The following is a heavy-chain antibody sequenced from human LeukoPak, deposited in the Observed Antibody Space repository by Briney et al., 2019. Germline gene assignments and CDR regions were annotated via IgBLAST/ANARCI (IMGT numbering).Heavy chain of an antibody. D-gene: IGHD3-9*01. CDR1: GYTLTELS. Sequence: ASVKVSCKVSGYTLTELSMHWVRQAPGKGLEWMGGFDPEDGETIYAQKFQDRVTVTEDTSTDTAYMELSSLRSEDTAVYYCATDKGEGNFDWLRYWGQGTLVTVSS. CDR3: ATDKGEGNFDWLRY. CDR2: FDPEDGET. V-gene: IGHV1-24*01. J-gene: IGHJ4*02.